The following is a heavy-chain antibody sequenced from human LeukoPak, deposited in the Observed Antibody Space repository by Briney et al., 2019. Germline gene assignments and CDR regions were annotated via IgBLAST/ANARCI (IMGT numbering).Heavy chain of an antibody. CDR3: ARLGCGGGSCYGNYYYYGMDV. CDR2: IYYSGST. D-gene: IGHD2-15*01. CDR1: GGSISSSSYY. J-gene: IGHJ6*02. V-gene: IGHV4-39*02. Sequence: SETLSLTCTVSGGSISSSSYYWGWIRQPPGKGLEWIGSIYYSGSTYYNPSLKSRVTISVDTSKNHFALRLSSVTAAGTAVYYCARLGCGGGSCYGNYYYYGMDVWGQGTTVTVSS.